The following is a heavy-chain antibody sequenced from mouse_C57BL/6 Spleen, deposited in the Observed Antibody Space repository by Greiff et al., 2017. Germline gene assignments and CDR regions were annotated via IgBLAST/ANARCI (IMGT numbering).Heavy chain of an antibody. CDR1: GYAFSSSW. Sequence: QVQLQQSGPELVKPGASVKISCKASGYAFSSSWMNWVKQRPGKGLEWIGRIYPGDGDTNYNGKFKGKATLTADKSSSTAYMQLSSLTSEDSAVYFCARVYGRSYGGYFDVWGTGTTVTVSS. D-gene: IGHD1-1*01. J-gene: IGHJ1*03. CDR2: IYPGDGDT. CDR3: ARVYGRSYGGYFDV. V-gene: IGHV1-82*01.